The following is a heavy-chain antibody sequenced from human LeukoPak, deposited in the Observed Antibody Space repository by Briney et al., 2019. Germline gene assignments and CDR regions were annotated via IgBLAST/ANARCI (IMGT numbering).Heavy chain of an antibody. J-gene: IGHJ4*02. CDR2: ISYDGSNK. D-gene: IGHD3-22*01. V-gene: IGHV3-30*04. Sequence: GGSLRLSCAASGFTFSSYAMHWVRQAPGKGLEWVAVISYDGSNKYYADSVKGRFTISRDNSKNTLYLQMNSLRAEDTAVYYCAKGPYYYDSSGYYSMFPYYFDYWGQGTLVTVSS. CDR1: GFTFSSYA. CDR3: AKGPYYYDSSGYYSMFPYYFDY.